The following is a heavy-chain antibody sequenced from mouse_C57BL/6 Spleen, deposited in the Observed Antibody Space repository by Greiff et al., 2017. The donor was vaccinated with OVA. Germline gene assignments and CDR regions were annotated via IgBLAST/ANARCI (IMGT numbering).Heavy chain of an antibody. D-gene: IGHD2-3*01. CDR1: GYTFTSYW. J-gene: IGHJ2*01. Sequence: QVQLQQPGAELVKPGASVKLSCKASGYTFTSYWMQWVKQRPGQGLEWIGEIDPSDSYTNYNQKFKGKATLTVDTSSSTAYMQLSSLTSEDSAVYYCASLYDGYLYFDYWGQGTTLTVSS. CDR3: ASLYDGYLYFDY. V-gene: IGHV1-50*01. CDR2: IDPSDSYT.